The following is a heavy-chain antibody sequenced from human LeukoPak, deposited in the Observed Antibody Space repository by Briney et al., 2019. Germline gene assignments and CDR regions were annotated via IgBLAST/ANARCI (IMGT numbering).Heavy chain of an antibody. Sequence: PGGSLRLSCAASGFTFSSYSMNWVRQAPGKGLEWVSSISSSSSYIYYADSVKGRFTISRDNAKNSLYLQMNSLRAEDTAVYYSASHMEAYCGGDCYSVYYGMDVWGQGTTVTVSS. CDR2: ISSSSSYI. CDR1: GFTFSSYS. V-gene: IGHV3-21*01. CDR3: ASHMEAYCGGDCYSVYYGMDV. J-gene: IGHJ6*02. D-gene: IGHD2-21*02.